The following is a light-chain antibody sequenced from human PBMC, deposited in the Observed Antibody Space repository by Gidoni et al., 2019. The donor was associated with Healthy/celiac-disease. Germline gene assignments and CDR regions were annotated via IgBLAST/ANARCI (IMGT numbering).Light chain of an antibody. CDR3: QSADSSGTYVV. J-gene: IGLJ2*01. CDR1: ALPKQY. V-gene: IGLV3-25*02. Sequence: SYELTQPPPVAGSPGQTARITCSGDALPKQYAYWYQQKPGQAPVLVVYKDSERPSGIPERFSVSSSGTTVTLTISGVQAEDEADYYCQSADSSGTYVVFGGGTKLTVL. CDR2: KDS.